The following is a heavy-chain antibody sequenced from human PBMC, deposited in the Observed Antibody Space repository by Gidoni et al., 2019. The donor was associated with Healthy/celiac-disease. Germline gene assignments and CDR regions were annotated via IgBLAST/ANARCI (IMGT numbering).Heavy chain of an antibody. D-gene: IGHD5-12*01. V-gene: IGHV1-46*01. J-gene: IGHJ4*02. CDR2: INTSGGST. Sequence: QVQLVQSGAEVKTPGASVKVSCKASGYTFTSYYMHCVRQAPGQGLEWMGIINTSGGSTSYAQKFQGRVTMTRDTSTSTVYMELSSLRSEDTAVYYCARDSALSSMATTMIDYWGQGTLVTVSS. CDR3: ARDSALSSMATTMIDY. CDR1: GYTFTSYY.